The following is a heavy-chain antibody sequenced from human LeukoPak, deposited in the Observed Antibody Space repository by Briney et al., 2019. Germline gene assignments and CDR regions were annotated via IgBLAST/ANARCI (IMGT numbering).Heavy chain of an antibody. D-gene: IGHD6-13*01. J-gene: IGHJ4*02. CDR2: IYYSGST. Sequence: SETLSLTCTVSGGSISSYYWSWIRQPPGKGLEWIGYIYYSGSTNYNPSLKSRVTISVDTSKNQFSLKLSSVTAADTAVYYCARHGGSSWTFDYWGQGTLVTVSS. CDR3: ARHGGSSWTFDY. V-gene: IGHV4-59*08. CDR1: GGSISSYY.